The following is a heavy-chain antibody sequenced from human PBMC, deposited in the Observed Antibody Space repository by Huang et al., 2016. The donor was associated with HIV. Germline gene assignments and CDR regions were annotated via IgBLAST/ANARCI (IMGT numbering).Heavy chain of an antibody. D-gene: IGHD4-17*01. V-gene: IGHV4-39*01. Sequence: QLRLQESGPGLVKPSETLSLTCIVSGASISSNNHYWSWIRQPPGKGLAWIGTISYTGSTYRDPSLDSRVTISADTSKNQFSLRRSSVTAADTAMYYCARHPVNDHGDYRTFFDYWGQGTLVTVSS. J-gene: IGHJ4*02. CDR3: ARHPVNDHGDYRTFFDY. CDR2: ISYTGST. CDR1: GASISSNNHY.